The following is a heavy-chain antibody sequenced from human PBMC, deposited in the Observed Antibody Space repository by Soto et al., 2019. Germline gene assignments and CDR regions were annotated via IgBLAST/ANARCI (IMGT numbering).Heavy chain of an antibody. Sequence: GGSLRLSCAASGFTVSSNYMSWVRQAPGKGLEWVSVIYSGGSTYFADSVKGRFTISRDNSKNTLYLQMNSLRAEDTAVYYCARGLLKIFGVPQRMAVWGQGTTVTVSS. D-gene: IGHD3-3*01. CDR2: IYSGGST. CDR3: ARGLLKIFGVPQRMAV. CDR1: GFTVSSNY. V-gene: IGHV3-53*01. J-gene: IGHJ6*02.